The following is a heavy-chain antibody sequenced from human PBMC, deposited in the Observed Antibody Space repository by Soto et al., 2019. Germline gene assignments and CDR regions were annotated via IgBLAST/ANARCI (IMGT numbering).Heavy chain of an antibody. V-gene: IGHV3-30-3*01. Sequence: QVQLVESGGGVVQPGRSLRLSCAASGFTFSSYAMHWVRQAPGKGLEWVAVISYDGSNKYYADSVKGRFTISRDNSKNTLYLQMTSLRAEDTAVYYCARQWLVRGQLLDYWGQGTLVTVSS. CDR1: GFTFSSYA. J-gene: IGHJ4*02. D-gene: IGHD6-19*01. CDR2: ISYDGSNK. CDR3: ARQWLVRGQLLDY.